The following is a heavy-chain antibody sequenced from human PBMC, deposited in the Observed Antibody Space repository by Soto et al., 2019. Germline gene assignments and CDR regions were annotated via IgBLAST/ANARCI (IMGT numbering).Heavy chain of an antibody. D-gene: IGHD3-10*01. CDR1: GGTFSSYA. CDR3: ARGNYYGSGSLDARPGFDP. Sequence: QVQLVQSGAEVKKPGSSVKVSCKASGGTFSSYAISWVRQAPGQGLEWMGGIIPIFGTANYARKFQGRVTITADESTSTAYMELSSLRSEDTAVYYCARGNYYGSGSLDARPGFDPWGQGTLVTVSS. CDR2: IIPIFGTA. V-gene: IGHV1-69*01. J-gene: IGHJ5*02.